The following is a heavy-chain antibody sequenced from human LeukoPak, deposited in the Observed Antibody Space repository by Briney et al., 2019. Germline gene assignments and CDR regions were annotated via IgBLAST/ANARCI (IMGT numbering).Heavy chain of an antibody. Sequence: SETLSLTCTVSGGSISSGSYYWSWIRQPAGKGLEWIGRIYTSGSTNYNPSLKSRVTMSVDTSKNQFSLKLSSVTAADTAVYYCARDLGYCSGGSCYSNWFDPWGQGTLVTVSS. CDR3: ARDLGYCSGGSCYSNWFDP. D-gene: IGHD2-15*01. CDR1: GGSISSGSYY. J-gene: IGHJ5*02. V-gene: IGHV4-61*02. CDR2: IYTSGST.